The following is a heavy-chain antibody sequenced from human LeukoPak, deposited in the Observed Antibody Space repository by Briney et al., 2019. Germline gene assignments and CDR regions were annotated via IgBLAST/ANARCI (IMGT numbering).Heavy chain of an antibody. CDR1: GYTFTSYD. Sequence: ASVKVSCKASGYTFTSYDINWVRQATGQGLEWMGWMNPNSGNTGYAQKFQGRVTMTRNTSISTAYMELSSLRSEDTAVYYCARGRMVRGVTKGPYFDYWGQGTLVTVSS. J-gene: IGHJ4*02. V-gene: IGHV1-8*01. CDR2: MNPNSGNT. D-gene: IGHD3-10*01. CDR3: ARGRMVRGVTKGPYFDY.